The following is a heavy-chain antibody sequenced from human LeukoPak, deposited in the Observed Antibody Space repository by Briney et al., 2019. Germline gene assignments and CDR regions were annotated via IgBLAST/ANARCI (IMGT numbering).Heavy chain of an antibody. Sequence: GGSLRLSCAASGFTFSSYAMSWVRQAPGKGLEWVSSISGSGVSTYYADSVKGRFTISSDNSKNTLFLQMNSLRAEDTAVYYCARGQGIAAFDYWGQGTLVTVSS. J-gene: IGHJ4*02. CDR2: ISGSGVST. CDR3: ARGQGIAAFDY. D-gene: IGHD6-25*01. CDR1: GFTFSSYA. V-gene: IGHV3-23*01.